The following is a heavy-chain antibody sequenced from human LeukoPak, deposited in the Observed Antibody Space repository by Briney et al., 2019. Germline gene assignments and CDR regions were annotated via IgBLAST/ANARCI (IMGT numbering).Heavy chain of an antibody. Sequence: ASVKVSCKASGYTFTGYYMHWVRQAPGQGLEWMGWINPNSGGTNYAQKFQGRVTMTRDTSISTAYMELSSLRSEDTAVYYCAREQHYYGSGSYYKGYYYYYMDVWGKGTTVTVSS. CDR3: AREQHYYGSGSYYKGYYYYYMDV. V-gene: IGHV1-2*02. CDR2: INPNSGGT. D-gene: IGHD3-10*01. J-gene: IGHJ6*03. CDR1: GYTFTGYY.